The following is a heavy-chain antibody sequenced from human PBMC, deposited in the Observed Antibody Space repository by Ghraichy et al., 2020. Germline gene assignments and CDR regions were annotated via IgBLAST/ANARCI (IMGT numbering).Heavy chain of an antibody. Sequence: TSIDTSKNQFSLKLSSVTAADTAVYYCARLRGQGLWIFDYWGQGTLVTVSS. V-gene: IGHV4-39*01. D-gene: IGHD4/OR15-4a*01. CDR3: ARLRGQGLWIFDY. J-gene: IGHJ4*02.